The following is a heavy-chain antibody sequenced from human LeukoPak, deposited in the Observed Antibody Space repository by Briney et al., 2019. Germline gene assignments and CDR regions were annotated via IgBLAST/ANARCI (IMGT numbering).Heavy chain of an antibody. CDR1: GISLSNYG. V-gene: IGHV3-33*06. CDR2: IWSDGNNK. D-gene: IGHD1-26*01. CDR3: AKHGPVPGVGYFAFDY. Sequence: PGGSLRLSCAVSGISLSNYGMSWVRQAPGKGLEWVADIWSDGNNKYYADSVKGRFTISRDNSKNTLYLQMNRLRAEDTAVYYCAKHGPVPGVGYFAFDYWGQGTLVAVSS. J-gene: IGHJ4*02.